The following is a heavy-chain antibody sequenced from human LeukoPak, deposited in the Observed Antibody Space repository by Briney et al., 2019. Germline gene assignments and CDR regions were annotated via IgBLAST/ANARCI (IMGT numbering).Heavy chain of an antibody. Sequence: ASVTVSCKVSGYTLTELSRHWVRQAPGQGLEWMGWINPNSGGTNYAQKFQGRVTMTRDTSISTAYMELSRLRSDDAAVYYCARTLIGDYFDYWGQGTLVTVSS. CDR3: ARTLIGDYFDY. D-gene: IGHD3-22*01. CDR2: INPNSGGT. CDR1: GYTLTELS. V-gene: IGHV1-2*02. J-gene: IGHJ4*02.